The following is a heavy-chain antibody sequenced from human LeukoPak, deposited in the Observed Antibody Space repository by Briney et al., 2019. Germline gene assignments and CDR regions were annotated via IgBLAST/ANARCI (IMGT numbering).Heavy chain of an antibody. J-gene: IGHJ3*02. D-gene: IGHD2-15*01. CDR3: EGYCSGGSCPRDAFDI. CDR1: GFTFSSYS. CDR2: ISSSSSYI. V-gene: IGHV3-21*04. Sequence: PGGSLRLSCAASGFTFSSYSMNWVRQAPGKGLEWVSSISSSSSYIYYADSVKGRFTISRDNAKNSLYLQMNSLRAEDTAVYYCEGYCSGGSCPRDAFDIWGQGTMVTVSS.